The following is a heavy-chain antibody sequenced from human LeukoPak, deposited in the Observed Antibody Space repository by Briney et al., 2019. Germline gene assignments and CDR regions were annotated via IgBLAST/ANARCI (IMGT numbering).Heavy chain of an antibody. CDR2: INPNSGGT. CDR3: ARDKTSRTRLRETDY. J-gene: IGHJ4*02. CDR1: GGTFSSYA. Sequence: GASVKVSCKASGGTFSSYAISWVRQAPGQGLEWMGWINPNSGGTNYAQKFQGRVTMTRDTSISTAYMELSRLRSDDTAVYYCARDKTSRTRLRETDYWGQGTLVTVSS. D-gene: IGHD4-17*01. V-gene: IGHV1-2*02.